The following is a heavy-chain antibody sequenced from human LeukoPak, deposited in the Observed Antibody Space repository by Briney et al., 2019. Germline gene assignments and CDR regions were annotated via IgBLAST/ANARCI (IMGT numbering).Heavy chain of an antibody. CDR3: ARDLPRLGIPFDY. CDR1: GFTVSSNY. V-gene: IGHV3-66*01. Sequence: GSLRLSCAASGFTVSSNYMSWVRQAPGKGLEWVSVIYSGGSTYYADSVKGRFTISRDNSKNTLYLQMNSLRAEDTAVYYCARDLPRLGIPFDYWGQGTLVTVSS. J-gene: IGHJ4*02. CDR2: IYSGGST. D-gene: IGHD7-27*01.